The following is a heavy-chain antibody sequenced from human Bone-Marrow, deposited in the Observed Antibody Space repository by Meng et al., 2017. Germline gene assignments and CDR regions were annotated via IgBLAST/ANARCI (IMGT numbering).Heavy chain of an antibody. D-gene: IGHD1-26*01. Sequence: GGSLRLSCAASGFTFSNAWMSWVRQAPGKGLEWVGRIKSKTDGGTTDYAATVKGRFTISRDDSKNTLYLQMNSLKTEDTAVYYCTTDTVGATGSPYYYGMDVWGQGTTVTVSS. V-gene: IGHV3-15*01. CDR2: IKSKTDGGTT. CDR1: GFTFSNAW. J-gene: IGHJ6*02. CDR3: TTDTVGATGSPYYYGMDV.